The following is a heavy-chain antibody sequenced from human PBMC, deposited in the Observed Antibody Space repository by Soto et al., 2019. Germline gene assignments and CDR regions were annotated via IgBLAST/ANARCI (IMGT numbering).Heavy chain of an antibody. D-gene: IGHD3-16*01. V-gene: IGHV3-30*18. Sequence: GSLRLSCAASGFTFSTSDMHWVRQAPGQGLEWVAVVSYDERNIYYADSVRGRFSVSRDNSKNTLFLHMNSLRAEDTAVYFCAKLVDKSLDDYWGQGALVTVSS. CDR2: VSYDERNI. CDR3: AKLVDKSLDDY. J-gene: IGHJ4*02. CDR1: GFTFSTSD.